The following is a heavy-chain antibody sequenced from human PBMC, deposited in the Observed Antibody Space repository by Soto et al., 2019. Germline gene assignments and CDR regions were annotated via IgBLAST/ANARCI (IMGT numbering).Heavy chain of an antibody. J-gene: IGHJ6*03. V-gene: IGHV4-31*03. CDR2: IYYSGST. CDR1: GGSISSGGYY. Sequence: SETLSLTCTVSGGSISSGGYYWSWIRQHPGKGLEWIGYIYYSGSTYYNPSLKSRVTISVETSKNQFSLKLSSVTAADTAVYYCARVPVTMVRGAAYHYYYYYMDVWGKGTTVTVSS. D-gene: IGHD3-10*01. CDR3: ARVPVTMVRGAAYHYYYYYMDV.